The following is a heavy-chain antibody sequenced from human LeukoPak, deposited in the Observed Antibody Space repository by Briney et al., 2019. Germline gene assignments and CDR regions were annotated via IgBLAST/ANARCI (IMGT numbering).Heavy chain of an antibody. J-gene: IGHJ4*02. CDR3: ARSRGYSYGPNFDFDY. V-gene: IGHV4-59*01. D-gene: IGHD5-18*01. Sequence: TSETLSLTCTVSGGSISSYYWSWIRQPPGNGLEWIGYIYYSGSTNYNPSLKSRVTISVDTSKNQFSLKLSSVTAADTAVYYCARSRGYSYGPNFDFDYWGQGTLVTVSS. CDR2: IYYSGST. CDR1: GGSISSYY.